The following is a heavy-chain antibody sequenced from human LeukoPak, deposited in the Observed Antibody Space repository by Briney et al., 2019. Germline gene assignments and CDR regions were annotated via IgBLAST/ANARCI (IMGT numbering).Heavy chain of an antibody. V-gene: IGHV6-1*01. CDR3: AREETMVRGADFDY. CDR2: TYYRSKWYN. D-gene: IGHD3-10*01. J-gene: IGHJ4*02. CDR1: GDSVSSNSAA. Sequence: SQTLSLTCAISGDSVSSNSAAWNWLRQSPSRGLEWLGRTYYRSKWYNNYAVSVKSQLTINPDTSKNQYSLQLNSVTPDDTAVYYCAREETMVRGADFDYWGQGTLVTVSS.